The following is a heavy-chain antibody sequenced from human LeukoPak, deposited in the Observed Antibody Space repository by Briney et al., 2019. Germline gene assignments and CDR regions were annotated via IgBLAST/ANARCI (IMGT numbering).Heavy chain of an antibody. J-gene: IGHJ3*02. D-gene: IGHD3-10*01. CDR2: IYYSGST. CDR1: GGSISSGGYY. Sequence: SETLSLTCTVSGGSISSGGYYWSWIRQPPGKGLEWIGYIYYSGSTYYNPSLKSRVTISVDTSKNQFSLRLNSVTAADTAVYFCARDQGSYGSASIDAFDIWGQGTMVTVSS. V-gene: IGHV4-30-2*01. CDR3: ARDQGSYGSASIDAFDI.